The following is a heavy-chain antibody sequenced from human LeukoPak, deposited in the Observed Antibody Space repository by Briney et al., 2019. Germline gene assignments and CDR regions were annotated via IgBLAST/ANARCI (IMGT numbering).Heavy chain of an antibody. V-gene: IGHV4-59*12. CDR2: IYYSGST. CDR1: GGSISSYY. J-gene: IGHJ6*02. CDR3: ARDAAGMDV. Sequence: SETLSLTCTVSGGSISSYYWSWIRQPPGKGLEWIGYIYYSGSTNYNPSLKSRVTMSVDTSKNQFSLKLSSVTAADTAVYYCARDAAGMDVWGQGTTVTVSS.